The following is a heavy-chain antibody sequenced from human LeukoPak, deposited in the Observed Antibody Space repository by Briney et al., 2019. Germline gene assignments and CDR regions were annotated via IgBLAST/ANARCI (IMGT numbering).Heavy chain of an antibody. CDR1: GGSISIYY. V-gene: IGHV4-59*01. CDR2: TYNSGST. D-gene: IGHD3-10*01. J-gene: IGHJ4*02. CDR3: VRDRELNY. Sequence: SETLSLTCTVSGGSISIYYWSRIRQPPGKGLEWLGYTYNSGSTLYNPSLKSRVTISVDTSRNEFSLRLTSVTTADAAVYYCVRDRELNYWGQGTLVTVSS.